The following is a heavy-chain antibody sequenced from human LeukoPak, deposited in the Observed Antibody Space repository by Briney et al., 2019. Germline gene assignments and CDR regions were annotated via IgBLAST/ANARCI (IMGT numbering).Heavy chain of an antibody. CDR1: EGPSNSHA. J-gene: IGHJ4*02. D-gene: IGHD3-22*01. CDR3: ATTNDGGGYQWGDFFDF. V-gene: IGHV1-69*04. Sequence: SVKVSCNAAEGPSNSHAISWVRQAPGQRLEWMGRIIPNLGTTNRAQNFQDRVTLTADKSTNTAYMELTSLTSDDTAVYYCATTNDGGGYQWGDFFDFWGQGTLVTVSS. CDR2: IIPNLGTT.